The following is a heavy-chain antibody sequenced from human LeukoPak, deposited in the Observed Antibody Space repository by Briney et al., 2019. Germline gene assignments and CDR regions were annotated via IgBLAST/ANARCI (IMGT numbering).Heavy chain of an antibody. V-gene: IGHV6-1*01. CDR2: TYYRSRWYY. Sequence: SQTLSLTCAISGDSVSSNTASWNWIRQSPSRGLKWLGRTYYRSRWYYDYAVSVKSRIIINPDTSKNQFSLQLNSVTPEDTAAYYCARDFDYWGQGTLVTVSS. CDR1: GDSVSSNTAS. CDR3: ARDFDY. J-gene: IGHJ4*02.